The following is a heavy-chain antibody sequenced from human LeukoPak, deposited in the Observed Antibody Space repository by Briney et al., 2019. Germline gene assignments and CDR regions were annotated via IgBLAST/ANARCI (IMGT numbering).Heavy chain of an antibody. CDR1: GGTFSSYA. CDR2: IIPIFGTA. V-gene: IGHV1-69*05. J-gene: IGHJ4*02. Sequence: RASVKVSCKASGGTFSSYAISWVRQAPGQGLEWMGGIIPIFGTANYAQKFQGRVTITTDESTSTAYLELSSLRSEDTAVFYVARCPPGAAGPEYFDYWGQGTLVTVSS. D-gene: IGHD1-14*01. CDR3: ARCPPGAAGPEYFDY.